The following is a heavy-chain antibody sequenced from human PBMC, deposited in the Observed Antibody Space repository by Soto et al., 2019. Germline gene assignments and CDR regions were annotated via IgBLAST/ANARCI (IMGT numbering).Heavy chain of an antibody. D-gene: IGHD1-1*01. Sequence: QVRLQEWGPGLVKPSQTLSLKCSVSGGSITTGGRYWSWIRQLPGKGLEWIGDIYYSGKTYYNASLKSRVTISEEAAKNQFSLKLSSVTAADTAVYYCAQALVFTGGDGFDIWGQGRLVTVSS. CDR1: GGSITTGGRY. J-gene: IGHJ3*02. V-gene: IGHV4-31*02. CDR2: IYYSGKT. CDR3: AQALVFTGGDGFDI.